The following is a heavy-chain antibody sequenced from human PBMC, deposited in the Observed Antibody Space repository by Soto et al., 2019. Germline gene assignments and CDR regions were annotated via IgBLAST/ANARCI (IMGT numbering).Heavy chain of an antibody. V-gene: IGHV5-51*01. J-gene: IGHJ4*01. CDR2: IYPGDSET. CDR1: VYTFSSYW. Sequence: GESMQISCQASVYTFSSYWIAWVRQMPGKGLEWVGIIYPGDSETRYSPSLQGQVTISADRSTTTACLQWSSLKASDSGTHYCARLRVPLHVTRGSVLHKWGRGTLVT. D-gene: IGHD2-15*01. CDR3: ARLRVPLHVTRGSVLHK.